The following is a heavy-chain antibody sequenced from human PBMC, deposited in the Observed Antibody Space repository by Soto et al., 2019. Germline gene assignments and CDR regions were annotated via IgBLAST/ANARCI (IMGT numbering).Heavy chain of an antibody. CDR2: INPSGGST. CDR3: ARDYCSGGSCYSRRFDP. D-gene: IGHD2-15*01. J-gene: IGHJ5*02. V-gene: IGHV1-46*01. CDR1: GYTFTSYY. Sequence: QVQLVQSGAEVKKPGASVKVSCKASGYTFTSYYMHWVRQAPGQGLEWMGIINPSGGSTSYAQKSQGRVTMTRDTSTSTVYMELSSLRSEDTAVYYCARDYCSGGSCYSRRFDPWGQGTLVTVSS.